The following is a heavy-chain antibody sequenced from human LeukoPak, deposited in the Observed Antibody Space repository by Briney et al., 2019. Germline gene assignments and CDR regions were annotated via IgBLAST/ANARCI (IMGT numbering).Heavy chain of an antibody. CDR3: ATSYLTIVTPDDS. D-gene: IGHD4-17*01. CDR2: IKSDGTTT. CDR1: GFTFSSYS. J-gene: IGHJ5*01. Sequence: PGGSLRLSCAASGFTFSSYSMNWVRQAPGKGLVWVSRIKSDGTTTTYADSVKGRFTISRDNAKNTLHLQMHSLRAEDTAVYYCATSYLTIVTPDDSWGQGTLVTVSS. V-gene: IGHV3-74*01.